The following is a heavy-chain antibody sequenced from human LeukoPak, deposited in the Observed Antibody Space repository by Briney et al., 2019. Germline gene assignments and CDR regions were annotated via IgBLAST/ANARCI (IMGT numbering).Heavy chain of an antibody. CDR2: IKQDGSEK. CDR1: GFTFSSYW. CDR3: AAGVRAFDYYYYMDV. J-gene: IGHJ6*03. D-gene: IGHD2-21*01. V-gene: IGHV3-7*01. Sequence: GGSLRLSRAASGFTFSSYWMSWVRQAPGKGLEWVANIKQDGSEKYYVDSVKGRFTISRDNAKNSLYLQMNSLRAKDTAVYYCAAGVRAFDYYYYMDVWGKGTTVTVSS.